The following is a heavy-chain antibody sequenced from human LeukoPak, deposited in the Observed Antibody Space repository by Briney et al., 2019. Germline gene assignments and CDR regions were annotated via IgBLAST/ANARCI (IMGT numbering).Heavy chain of an antibody. D-gene: IGHD3-10*01. CDR3: TTDLPPPLWFGELLFDY. J-gene: IGHJ4*02. CDR1: GFSFNKAW. V-gene: IGHV3-15*01. CDR2: IKSETDGGTT. Sequence: GGSLRLSCEASGFSFNKAWMSWVRQAPGKGLEWVGRIKSETDGGTTDYAAPVKDRFTISRDDSKNTLYLQMNSLKTEDTAVYYCTTDLPPPLWFGELLFDYWGQGTLVTVSS.